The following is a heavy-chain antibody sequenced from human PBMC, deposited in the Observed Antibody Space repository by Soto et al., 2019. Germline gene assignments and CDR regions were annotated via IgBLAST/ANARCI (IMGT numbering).Heavy chain of an antibody. J-gene: IGHJ6*02. D-gene: IGHD4-17*01. Sequence: SVKVSCKASGGTFSSYTISWVRQAPGQGLEWMGRIIPILGIANYAQKFQGRVTITADKSTSTAYMELSSLRSEDTAVYYCARDLSAGDYYYYYGMDVWGQGTTVTVSS. CDR3: ARDLSAGDYYYYYGMDV. V-gene: IGHV1-69*04. CDR2: IIPILGIA. CDR1: GGTFSSYT.